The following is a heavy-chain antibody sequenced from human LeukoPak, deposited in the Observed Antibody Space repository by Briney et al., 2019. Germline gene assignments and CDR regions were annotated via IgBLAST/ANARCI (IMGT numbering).Heavy chain of an antibody. V-gene: IGHV5-51*01. CDR3: ARSYCSSTSCSSNFDY. D-gene: IGHD2-2*01. Sequence: GESLKISCKGSGYSFTSYWIGWVRQMPGKGLELMGIIYPGDSDTRYSPSLQGQITISADKSISTAYLQWSRLKASDTAMYYCARSYCSSTSCSSNFDYWGQGTPVTVSS. CDR2: IYPGDSDT. CDR1: GYSFTSYW. J-gene: IGHJ4*02.